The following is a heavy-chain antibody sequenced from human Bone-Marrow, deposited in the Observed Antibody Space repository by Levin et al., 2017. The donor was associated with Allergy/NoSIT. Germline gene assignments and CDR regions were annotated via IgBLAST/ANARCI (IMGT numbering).Heavy chain of an antibody. Sequence: SETLSLTCTVSGGSISSYYWSWIRQPPGKGLEWIGYIYYSGSTNYNPSLKSRVTISVDTSKNQFSLKLSSVTAADTAVYYCARHEYDYGDPGDAFDIWGQGTMVTVSS. CDR1: GGSISSYY. J-gene: IGHJ3*02. D-gene: IGHD4-17*01. CDR2: IYYSGST. V-gene: IGHV4-59*08. CDR3: ARHEYDYGDPGDAFDI.